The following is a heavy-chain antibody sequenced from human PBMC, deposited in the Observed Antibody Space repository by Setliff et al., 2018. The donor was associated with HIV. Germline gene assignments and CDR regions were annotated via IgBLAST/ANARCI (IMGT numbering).Heavy chain of an antibody. CDR1: GGSISRSRNY. V-gene: IGHV4-39*01. CDR3: ARLAIPAATTDY. Sequence: SETLSLTCTVSGGSISRSRNYWGWIRQPPGKGLEWIGSIFYSGSTYYNPPLKSRPTISVDTSKNQFSLKLNSVTAADTAVYYCARLAIPAATTDYWGQGTLVTVSS. CDR2: IFYSGST. D-gene: IGHD2-2*01. J-gene: IGHJ4*02.